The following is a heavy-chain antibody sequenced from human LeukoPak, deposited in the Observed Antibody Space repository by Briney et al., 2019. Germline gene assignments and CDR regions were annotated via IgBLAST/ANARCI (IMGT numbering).Heavy chain of an antibody. D-gene: IGHD6-13*01. CDR3: ARVRPGIAATGTWAAPV. CDR2: VHHSGST. Sequence: SETLSLTCTVSGYSISSGYWWGWIRQSPGMGLEWIGSVHHSGSTYYNPSFKSRVTISVDTSKNQFSLKLGSVTAADTAVYYCARVRPGIAATGTWAAPVWGQGTLVTVSS. CDR1: GYSISSGYW. J-gene: IGHJ4*02. V-gene: IGHV4-38-2*02.